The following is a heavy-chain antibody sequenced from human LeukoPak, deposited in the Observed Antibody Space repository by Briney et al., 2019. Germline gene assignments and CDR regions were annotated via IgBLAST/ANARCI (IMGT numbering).Heavy chain of an antibody. V-gene: IGHV3-13*01. CDR1: GFTFSSYD. J-gene: IGHJ6*03. D-gene: IGHD3-10*01. Sequence: GGFLRLSCAASGFTFSSYDMHWVRQATGKGLEWVSAIGTAGDTYYPGSVKGRFTISRENAKNSLYLQMNSLRAEDTAVYYCARVLYYYGSGSYNYYMDVWGKGTTVTISS. CDR2: IGTAGDT. CDR3: ARVLYYYGSGSYNYYMDV.